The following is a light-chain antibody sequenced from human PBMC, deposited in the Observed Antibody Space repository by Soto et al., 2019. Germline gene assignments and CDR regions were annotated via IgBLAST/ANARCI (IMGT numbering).Light chain of an antibody. CDR1: SSNIGAGYD. Sequence: QTVVTQPHSVSGAPGLRVTISCTGSSSNIGAGYDVHWYQQFPGTAPKLLIYGNNNRPSGVTDRFSGAKSGTSASLAITGXXXXXXXXYYCQSFDTRLNSVVFGGGTKLTV. CDR3: QSFDTRLNSVV. CDR2: GNN. J-gene: IGLJ2*01. V-gene: IGLV1-40*01.